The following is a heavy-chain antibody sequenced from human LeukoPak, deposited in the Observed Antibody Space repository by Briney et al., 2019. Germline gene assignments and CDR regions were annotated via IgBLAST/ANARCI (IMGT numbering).Heavy chain of an antibody. CDR2: INHSGST. V-gene: IGHV4-34*01. D-gene: IGHD4-17*01. Sequence: SETLSLTCTVSGGSISSYYWNWIRQPPGKGLEWIGEINHSGSTNYNPSLKSRVTISVDTSKNQFSLKLNSVTAADTAVYYCARGEHGDYGFDYWGQGTLVTVSS. CDR3: ARGEHGDYGFDY. CDR1: GGSISSYY. J-gene: IGHJ4*02.